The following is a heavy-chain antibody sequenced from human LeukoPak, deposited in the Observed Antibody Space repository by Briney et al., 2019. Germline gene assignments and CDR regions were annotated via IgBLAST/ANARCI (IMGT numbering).Heavy chain of an antibody. CDR2: IDPSAGST. CDR1: GYTFTNYY. J-gene: IGHJ4*02. Sequence: ASVKVSCKASGYTFTNYYMHWVRQAPGQGLEWMGVIDPSAGSTTYAQKFQGRVTMTTDTSTSTAYMELRSLRSDDTAVYYCTRDLGTYKSYDSIFFDYWGQGALVTVSS. CDR3: TRDLGTYKSYDSIFFDY. V-gene: IGHV1-46*01. D-gene: IGHD3-10*01.